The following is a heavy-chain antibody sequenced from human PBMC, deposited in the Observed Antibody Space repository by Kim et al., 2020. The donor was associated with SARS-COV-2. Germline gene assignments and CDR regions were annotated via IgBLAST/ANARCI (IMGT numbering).Heavy chain of an antibody. CDR2: IDPRDSST. Sequence: GESLKISCKGSGYSFTSYWINWVRQMPGKGLEWIGRIDPRDSSTNYSPSFQGHVTISTDKSISTAYLHWNSLKAPDTAMYFCARAKVFAFDMWGQGTTVTVSS. J-gene: IGHJ3*02. CDR3: ARAKVFAFDM. CDR1: GYSFTSYW. V-gene: IGHV5-10-1*01.